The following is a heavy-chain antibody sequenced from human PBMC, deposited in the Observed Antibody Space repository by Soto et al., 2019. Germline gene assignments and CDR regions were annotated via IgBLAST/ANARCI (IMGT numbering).Heavy chain of an antibody. J-gene: IGHJ6*02. CDR1: GGSISSYY. V-gene: IGHV4-59*01. CDR2: IYYSGST. Sequence: SETLSLTCTVSGGSISSYYWSWIRQPPGKGLEWIGYIYYSGSTNYNPSLKSRVTISVDTSKNQFSLKLSSVTAADTAVYYCARVVIAAANYYYGMDVWGQGTTVTVSS. CDR3: ARVVIAAANYYYGMDV. D-gene: IGHD6-13*01.